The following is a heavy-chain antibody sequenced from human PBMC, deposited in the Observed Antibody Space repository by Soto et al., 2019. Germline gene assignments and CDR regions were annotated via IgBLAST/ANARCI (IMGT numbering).Heavy chain of an antibody. J-gene: IGHJ6*02. Sequence: QVQLVQSGAEVKKPGASVKVSCKASRYTFTGYYMHWVRQAPGQGLEWMGWINPNSGGTNYAQKFQGRVTMTRDTSISTAYMELSRLRSDDTAVYYCARVPGGPLPLVLRHFDLLWHYGMDVWGQGTTVTVSS. CDR2: INPNSGGT. CDR1: RYTFTGYY. V-gene: IGHV1-2*02. CDR3: ARVPGGPLPLVLRHFDLLWHYGMDV. D-gene: IGHD3-9*01.